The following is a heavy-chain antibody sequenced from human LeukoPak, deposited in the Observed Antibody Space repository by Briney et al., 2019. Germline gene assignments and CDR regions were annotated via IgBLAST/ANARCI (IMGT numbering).Heavy chain of an antibody. CDR2: MNPNSGNT. CDR1: GYTFTSYD. V-gene: IGHV1-8*01. J-gene: IGHJ6*04. CDR3: AREGISWYDPQKDMDV. Sequence: ASVKVSCKASGYTFTSYDINWVRQATGQGLEWMGWMNPNSGNTGYAQKFQGRVTMTRNTSISTAYMELSSLRAEDTAVYYCAREGISWYDPQKDMDVWGKGTTVTVSS. D-gene: IGHD3-3*01.